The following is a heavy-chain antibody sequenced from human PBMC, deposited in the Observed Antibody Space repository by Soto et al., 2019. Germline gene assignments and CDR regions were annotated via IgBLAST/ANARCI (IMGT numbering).Heavy chain of an antibody. CDR2: IWYDGSNK. Sequence: GGSLRLSCAASGFTFSSYGMHWVRQAPGKGLEWVAVIWYDGSNKYYADSVKGRFTISRDNSKNTLYLQMNSLRAEDTAVYYCARGYCTNGVCYREDYWGQGTLVTVSS. CDR1: GFTFSSYG. CDR3: ARGYCTNGVCYREDY. V-gene: IGHV3-33*01. D-gene: IGHD2-8*01. J-gene: IGHJ4*02.